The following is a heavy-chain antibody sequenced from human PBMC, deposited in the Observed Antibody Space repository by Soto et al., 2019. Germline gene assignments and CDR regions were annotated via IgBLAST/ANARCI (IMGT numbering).Heavy chain of an antibody. CDR2: FDPEDGET. Sequence: ASMKVSCKVSGYTLTELFMHWVRQAPGKGLEWMGGFDPEDGETIYAQKFQGRVTMTEDTSTDTAYMELRSLRSEDTAVYYCGTVYGDSVSRYFAYWGQGTLVTVSS. CDR1: GYTLTELF. CDR3: GTVYGDSVSRYFAY. J-gene: IGHJ4*02. D-gene: IGHD4-17*01. V-gene: IGHV1-24*01.